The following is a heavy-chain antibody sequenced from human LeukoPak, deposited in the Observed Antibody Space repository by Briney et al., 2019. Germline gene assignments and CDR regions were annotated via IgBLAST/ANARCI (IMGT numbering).Heavy chain of an antibody. CDR2: IWYDGSNK. CDR3: ARDFVVVPVVRSWPDP. Sequence: GGSLRLSCAASGFTLSSYGMHWVRQAPGKGLEWVAVIWYDGSNKYYADSVKGRFTISRDNSKNTLYLQMNSLRAEDTAVYYCARDFVVVPVVRSWPDPWGQGTLVTVSS. D-gene: IGHD2-2*01. J-gene: IGHJ5*02. V-gene: IGHV3-33*01. CDR1: GFTLSSYG.